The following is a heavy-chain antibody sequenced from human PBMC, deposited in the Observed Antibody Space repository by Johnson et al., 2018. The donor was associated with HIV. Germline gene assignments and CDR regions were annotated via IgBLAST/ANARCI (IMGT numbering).Heavy chain of an antibody. J-gene: IGHJ3*02. D-gene: IGHD2-21*02. CDR1: GFTFSRYA. CDR3: ARSLCGGDCFSDAFDI. Sequence: VQLMESGGGVVQPGRSLRLSCAASGFTFSRYAMHWVRQAPGKGLEWVTVISYDGKNKYYTDSVKGRFTISRDNSKSTLFLLMNSLRAEDTAVYYCARSLCGGDCFSDAFDIWGQGTMVTVSS. CDR2: ISYDGKNK. V-gene: IGHV3-30*04.